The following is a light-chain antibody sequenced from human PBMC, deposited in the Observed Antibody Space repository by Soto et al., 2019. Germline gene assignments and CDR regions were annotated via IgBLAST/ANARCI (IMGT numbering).Light chain of an antibody. CDR3: QQYNNWWT. CDR1: QSVSNN. V-gene: IGKV3-15*01. J-gene: IGKJ1*01. Sequence: EIVMTQSPATPSVSPGERATLSCRASQSVSNNLAWYQKKPGQAPRLLIYGASTRATGIPARFGGSGSGTEFTPTISRLQSDDFPVYYCQQYNNWWTFGQGTRVVIK. CDR2: GAS.